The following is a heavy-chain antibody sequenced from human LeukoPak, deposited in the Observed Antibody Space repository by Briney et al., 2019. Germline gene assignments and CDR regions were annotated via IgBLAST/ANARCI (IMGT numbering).Heavy chain of an antibody. J-gene: IGHJ6*02. CDR3: ARGPYYDILTGLNCYYYGMDV. CDR1: GGSISSYY. CDR2: IYYSGST. D-gene: IGHD3-9*01. Sequence: SETLSLTCTVSGGSISSYYWSWIRQPPGKGLEWIGYIYYSGSTNYNPSLKSRVTISVDTSKNQFSLKLSSVTAADTAVYYCARGPYYDILTGLNCYYYGMDVWGQGTTVTVSS. V-gene: IGHV4-59*01.